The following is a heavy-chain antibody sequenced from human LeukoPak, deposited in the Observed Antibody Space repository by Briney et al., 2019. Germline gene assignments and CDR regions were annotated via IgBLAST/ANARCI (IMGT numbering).Heavy chain of an antibody. CDR2: ISGSGDNT. V-gene: IGHV3-23*01. CDR1: GFTFSSYA. CDR3: AKDRSYYYDSSGYFDY. Sequence: GGSLRLSCAASGFTFSSYAMSWVRQAPGKGLEWVSGISGSGDNTYYADSVKGRFTISRDNSKNTLYLQMNSLRAEDTAVYYCAKDRSYYYDSSGYFDYWGQGTLVTVSS. J-gene: IGHJ4*02. D-gene: IGHD3-22*01.